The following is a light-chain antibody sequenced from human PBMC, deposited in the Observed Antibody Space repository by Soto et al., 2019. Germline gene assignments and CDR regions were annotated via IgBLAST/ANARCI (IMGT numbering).Light chain of an antibody. J-gene: IGLJ1*01. V-gene: IGLV2-23*02. CDR2: EVS. CDR1: SNDVGYYKH. CDR3: CSYAGRSNYV. Sequence: QSALTQPASVAGSPGQSITISCTGTSNDVGYYKHVSWYQHHPGKAPKLIFYEVSKRPSGVSNRFSGSKSGNTASLTISGLQAEDEADYYCCSYAGRSNYVFGTGTKVTVL.